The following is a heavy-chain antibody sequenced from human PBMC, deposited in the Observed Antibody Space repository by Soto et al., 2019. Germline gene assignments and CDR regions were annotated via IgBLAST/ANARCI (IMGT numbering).Heavy chain of an antibody. Sequence: EVQLLESGGDSVQPGGSVRLSCAGSGFTFINYAMNWVRQAPGKGREWVSTISGGGEATFFADSVRGRFTFSRDNSKNTVTLQMNSLGVDDTAVYYCARKVVGSTSRPDYWYFDLWGRGTLVTVSS. CDR2: ISGGGEAT. V-gene: IGHV3-23*01. D-gene: IGHD2-21*01. J-gene: IGHJ2*01. CDR1: GFTFINYA. CDR3: ARKVVGSTSRPDYWYFDL.